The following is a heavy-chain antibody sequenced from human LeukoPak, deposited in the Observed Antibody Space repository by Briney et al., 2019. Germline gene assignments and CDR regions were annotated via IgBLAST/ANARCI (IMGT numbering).Heavy chain of an antibody. Sequence: ASVKVSCKASGYTFTSYDINWVRQATGQGLEWMGWISPDKGKTDYAQKYQGRVTMTTDTSTSTAYMELRNLRSDDTAVYYCASLGIKNYGLGYWGQGTLVTVSS. J-gene: IGHJ4*02. CDR3: ASLGIKNYGLGY. V-gene: IGHV1-18*01. D-gene: IGHD7-27*01. CDR1: GYTFTSYD. CDR2: ISPDKGKT.